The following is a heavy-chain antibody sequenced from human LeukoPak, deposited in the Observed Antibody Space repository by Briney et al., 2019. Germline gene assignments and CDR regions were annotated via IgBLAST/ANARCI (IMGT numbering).Heavy chain of an antibody. D-gene: IGHD2-2*02. CDR3: ARELPPYCSSTSCYTFAFDI. CDR2: ISYDGSNK. CDR1: GFTFSSYA. J-gene: IGHJ3*02. Sequence: GVSLRLSCAASGFTFSSYAMHWVRQAPGNWLEGVAFISYDGSNKYYADSVKGRFTIYRDNSKNTLYLQMNSMRAEDTAVYYCARELPPYCSSTSCYTFAFDIWGQGTMVTVSS. V-gene: IGHV3-30-3*01.